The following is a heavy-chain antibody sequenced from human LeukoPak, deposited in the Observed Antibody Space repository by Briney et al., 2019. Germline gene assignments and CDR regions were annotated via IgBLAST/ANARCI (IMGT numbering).Heavy chain of an antibody. CDR2: IKQHGTEK. J-gene: IGHJ3*02. D-gene: IGHD6-19*01. CDR3: AKRRQYGSGWDGLAFDI. CDR1: GIMFSGYW. Sequence: PGGSLRLSCTASGIMFSGYWMSWVRQAPGKGLEWVANIKQHGTEKYYVDSVKGRFTISRDDAKKSVYLQMNSLRDEDTAVYYCAKRRQYGSGWDGLAFDIWGQGTMVTVSS. V-gene: IGHV3-7*03.